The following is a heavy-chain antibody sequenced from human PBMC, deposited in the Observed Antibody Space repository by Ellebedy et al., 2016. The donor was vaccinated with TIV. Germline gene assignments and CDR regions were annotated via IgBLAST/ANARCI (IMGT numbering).Heavy chain of an antibody. D-gene: IGHD4-17*01. CDR1: GFTFSSYA. V-gene: IGHV3-23*01. J-gene: IGHJ4*02. Sequence: GESLKISCAASGFTFSSYAMSWVRQAPGKGLEWVSAISGSGGSTYYADSVKGRFTISRDNSKNTLYLQMNSLRAEDTAVYYCAVTTVTTDYWGQGTLVTISS. CDR3: AVTTVTTDY. CDR2: ISGSGGST.